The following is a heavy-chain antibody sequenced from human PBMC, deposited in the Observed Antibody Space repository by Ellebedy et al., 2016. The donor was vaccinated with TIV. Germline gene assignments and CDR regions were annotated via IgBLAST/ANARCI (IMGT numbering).Heavy chain of an antibody. Sequence: PGGSLRLSCAGSGFTFSDYFMTWVRQAPGKGLEWVSYITNTGSTIYYADSVKGRFTAARDNSKNSLFLQMNNLRGEDAAVYYCGRAREPGYFAYYYHGMDVWGQGTTVTVSS. CDR3: GRAREPGYFAYYYHGMDV. D-gene: IGHD3-9*01. CDR1: GFTFSDYF. J-gene: IGHJ6*02. V-gene: IGHV3-11*01. CDR2: ITNTGSTI.